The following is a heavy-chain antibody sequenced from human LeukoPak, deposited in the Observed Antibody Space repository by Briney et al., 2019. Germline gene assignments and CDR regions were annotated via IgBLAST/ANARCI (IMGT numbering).Heavy chain of an antibody. Sequence: ASVKVSCKASGYTFTGYYMHWVRQAPGQGLEWMGWINPNSGGTNYAQKFQGRVTMTRDTSISTAYMELSRLRSDDTAVYYCAREPAFGSGSSPFEDYWGQGTLVTVSS. V-gene: IGHV1-2*02. CDR2: INPNSGGT. D-gene: IGHD3-10*01. CDR1: GYTFTGYY. J-gene: IGHJ4*02. CDR3: AREPAFGSGSSPFEDY.